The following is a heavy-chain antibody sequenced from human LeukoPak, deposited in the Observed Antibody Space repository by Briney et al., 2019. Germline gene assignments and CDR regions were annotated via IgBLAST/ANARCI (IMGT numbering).Heavy chain of an antibody. D-gene: IGHD2-15*01. CDR3: ASSPTSECSGGSCYSY. V-gene: IGHV1-2*02. CDR2: INPNSGGT. J-gene: IGHJ4*02. CDR1: GYTFTGYY. Sequence: GASVKVSCKASGYTFTGYYMHWVRQAPGQGLERMGWINPNSGGTNYVQKFQGRVTMTRDTSITTAYMQLSRLRSDDTAVYYCASSPTSECSGGSCYSYWGQGTLVTVSS.